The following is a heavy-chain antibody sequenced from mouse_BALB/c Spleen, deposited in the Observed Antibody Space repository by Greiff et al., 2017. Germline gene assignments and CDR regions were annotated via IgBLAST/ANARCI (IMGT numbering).Heavy chain of an antibody. CDR2: ISSGGST. CDR3: ARGLRYWYFDV. Sequence: EVQGVESGGGLVKPGGSLKLSCAASGFTFSSYAMSWVRQTPEKRLEWVASISSGGSTYYPDSVKGRFTISRDNARNILYLQMSSLRSEDTAMYYCARGLRYWYFDVWGAGTTVTVSS. D-gene: IGHD1-1*01. CDR1: GFTFSSYA. V-gene: IGHV5-6-5*01. J-gene: IGHJ1*01.